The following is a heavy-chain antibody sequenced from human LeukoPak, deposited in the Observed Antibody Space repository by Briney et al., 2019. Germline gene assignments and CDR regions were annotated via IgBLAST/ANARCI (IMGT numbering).Heavy chain of an antibody. CDR3: ARGPVDYYGSGSLDY. V-gene: IGHV4-34*01. Sequence: PSKTLSLTCAVYGGSFSGYYWSWIRQPPGKGLEWIGEINHSGSTNYNPSLKSRVTISVDTSKNQFSLKLSSVTAADTAVYYCARGPVDYYGSGSLDYWGQGTLVTVSS. CDR1: GGSFSGYY. D-gene: IGHD3-10*01. CDR2: INHSGST. J-gene: IGHJ4*02.